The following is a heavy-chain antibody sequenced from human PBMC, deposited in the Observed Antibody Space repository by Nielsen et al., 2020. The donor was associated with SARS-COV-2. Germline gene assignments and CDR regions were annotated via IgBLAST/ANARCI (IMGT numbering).Heavy chain of an antibody. J-gene: IGHJ4*02. CDR3: ARPMTTSNDPFDY. Sequence: GGSLRLSCKGSGYTFTNYWIAWVRQMPGKGLEWMGIIYGGNSQTIYSPSFQGHVTISADKSIATAYLQWSSLEASDTAIYFCARPMTTSNDPFDYWGPGTLVTVSS. V-gene: IGHV5-51*01. D-gene: IGHD4-17*01. CDR2: IYGGNSQT. CDR1: GYTFTNYW.